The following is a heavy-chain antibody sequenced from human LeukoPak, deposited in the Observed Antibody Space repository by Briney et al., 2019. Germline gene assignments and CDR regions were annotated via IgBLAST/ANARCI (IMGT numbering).Heavy chain of an antibody. Sequence: PGGSLRLSCAASGFTFSSYGMHWVRQAPGKGLEWVAVIWHDESKKYYADSVEGRFTISRDTSKNTLYLQMNSLRVEDTAVYYCARDGTLGASGSYYNLPYWGQGTPVTVSS. D-gene: IGHD3-10*01. CDR2: IWHDESKK. CDR3: ARDGTLGASGSYYNLPY. J-gene: IGHJ4*02. V-gene: IGHV3-33*01. CDR1: GFTFSSYG.